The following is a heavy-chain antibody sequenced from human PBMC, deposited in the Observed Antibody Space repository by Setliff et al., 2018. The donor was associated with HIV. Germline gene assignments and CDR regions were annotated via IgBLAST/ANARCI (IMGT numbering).Heavy chain of an antibody. Sequence: SVKVSCKSSGDTFTGYTITWVRQAPGQGLEWMGGIIPSLGTANYAQRFQGRVTFTADASTSTVYMELSSLRSEDTGMYYCASGGYYYDSSGYSPWGQGTLVTVSS. CDR3: ASGGYYYDSSGYSP. J-gene: IGHJ5*02. V-gene: IGHV1-69*13. CDR2: IIPSLGTA. D-gene: IGHD3-22*01. CDR1: GDTFTGYT.